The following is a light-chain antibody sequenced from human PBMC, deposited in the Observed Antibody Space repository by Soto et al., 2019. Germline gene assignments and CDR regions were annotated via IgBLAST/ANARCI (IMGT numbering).Light chain of an antibody. CDR1: QSVVNYQ. V-gene: IGKV3-20*01. CDR2: NTF. J-gene: IGKJ1*01. CDR3: QQYGALPPT. Sequence: FRLTKSPGTLSLPQGEKAPLSCRPSQSVVNYQLAWYRQKPGQAPSLLIYNTFHRATGIPDRFSGTGSETDFTLTIIRLEPEDFAVYHCQQYGALPPTFGQGTKVDIK.